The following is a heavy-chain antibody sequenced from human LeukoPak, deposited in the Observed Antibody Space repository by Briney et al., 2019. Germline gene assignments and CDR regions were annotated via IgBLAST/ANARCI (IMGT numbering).Heavy chain of an antibody. CDR1: GFTVSSNY. J-gene: IGHJ6*02. CDR3: ARGSSNYDFWSGYYPAPFYYYYYGMDV. D-gene: IGHD3-3*01. Sequence: GGSLRLPCAASGFTVSSNYMSWVRQAPGKGLEWVSVIYSGGSTYYADSVKGRFTVSRDNSKNTLYLQMNSLRAEDTAVYYCARGSSNYDFWSGYYPAPFYYYYYGMDVWGQGTTVTVSS. V-gene: IGHV3-53*01. CDR2: IYSGGST.